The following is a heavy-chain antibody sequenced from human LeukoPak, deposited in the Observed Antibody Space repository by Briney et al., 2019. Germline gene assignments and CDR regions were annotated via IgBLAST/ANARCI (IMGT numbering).Heavy chain of an antibody. J-gene: IGHJ4*02. Sequence: GRSLRLSCAASGFTFSSYAMHWVRQAPGKGLEWVAVISYDGSNKYYADSVKGRFTISRDNSKNTLYLQMNSLRAEGTAVYYCARDRVGATYLFDYWGQGTLVTVSS. CDR3: ARDRVGATYLFDY. D-gene: IGHD1-26*01. CDR1: GFTFSSYA. V-gene: IGHV3-30-3*01. CDR2: ISYDGSNK.